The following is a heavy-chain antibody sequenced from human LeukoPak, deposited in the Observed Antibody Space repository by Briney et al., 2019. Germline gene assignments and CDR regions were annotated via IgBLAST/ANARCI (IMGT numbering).Heavy chain of an antibody. Sequence: SQTLSLTCTVSGGSISSGSYYWSWIRQPAGKGLEWIGRTYTSGSTNYNPSLKSRVTISVDTSKNQFSLKLSSVTAADTAVYYCASWFRRYFDYWGQGTLVTVSS. CDR2: TYTSGST. CDR3: ASWFRRYFDY. D-gene: IGHD3-10*01. J-gene: IGHJ4*02. CDR1: GGSISSGSYY. V-gene: IGHV4-61*02.